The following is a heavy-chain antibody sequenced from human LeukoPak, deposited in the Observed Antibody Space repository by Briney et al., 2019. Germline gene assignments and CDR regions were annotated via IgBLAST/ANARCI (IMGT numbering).Heavy chain of an antibody. D-gene: IGHD4-23*01. V-gene: IGHV4-59*01. Sequence: ETLSITCTVSGGSISNDYWNCIRQPPGKGLEWIGYIYNSGSTNYNPSLKSRVTMSVNTSKNQFSLNLSSVTAADTAVYYCARGNKRVIDYWGQGTLVTVSS. CDR3: ARGNKRVIDY. CDR2: IYNSGST. J-gene: IGHJ4*02. CDR1: GGSISNDY.